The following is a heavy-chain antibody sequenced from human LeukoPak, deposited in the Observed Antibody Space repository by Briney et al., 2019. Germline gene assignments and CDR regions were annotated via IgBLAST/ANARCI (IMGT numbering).Heavy chain of an antibody. D-gene: IGHD2-15*01. CDR1: GFTFSSYG. CDR2: IRDDGSNK. Sequence: PGGSLRLSCAASGFTFSSYGMRWVRQAPGKGLEWVAFIRDDGSNKYYADSVKGRFTISRDKSKNTLYLQMNSLRAEDTAVYYCAKDINCSGGSCYPLHCHGMDVWGQGTTVTVSS. V-gene: IGHV3-30*02. CDR3: AKDINCSGGSCYPLHCHGMDV. J-gene: IGHJ6*02.